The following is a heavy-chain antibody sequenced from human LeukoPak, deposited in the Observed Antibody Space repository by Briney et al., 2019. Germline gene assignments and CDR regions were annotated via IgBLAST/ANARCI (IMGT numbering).Heavy chain of an antibody. CDR1: QFTFSRFA. D-gene: IGHD2-21*01. Sequence: GGSLRLSCEASQFTFSRFAMSWIRQAPGTGLEGVSTLSGSVTATYYADSVKGRFNTSRDTYKDTLYLQLDNVRAADTAVYYCAKHLGSHSFLFYYMDVWGTGTSVIVSS. CDR3: AKHLGSHSFLFYYMDV. CDR2: LSGSVTAT. V-gene: IGHV3-23*01. J-gene: IGHJ6*03.